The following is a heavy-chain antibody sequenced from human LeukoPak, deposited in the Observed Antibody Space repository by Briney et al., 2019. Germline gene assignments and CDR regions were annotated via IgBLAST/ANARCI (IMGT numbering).Heavy chain of an antibody. V-gene: IGHV3-9*01. CDR2: ISWNSGSI. Sequence: PGGSLRLSCAASGFTFDDYAMHWVRQAPGKGLEWVSGISWNSGSIGYADSVKGRFTISRDNAKNSLYLQMNSLRAEDTAVYYCAKDLITYYYGSGSYPPDYWGQGTLVTVSS. CDR3: AKDLITYYYGSGSYPPDY. J-gene: IGHJ4*02. CDR1: GFTFDDYA. D-gene: IGHD3-10*01.